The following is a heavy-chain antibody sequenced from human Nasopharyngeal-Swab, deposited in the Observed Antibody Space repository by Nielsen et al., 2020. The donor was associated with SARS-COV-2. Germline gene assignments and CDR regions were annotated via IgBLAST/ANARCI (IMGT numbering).Heavy chain of an antibody. D-gene: IGHD2-8*01. Sequence: SQTLSLTCAVYGGSFSGYYWSWIRQPPGKGLEWIGEINHSGSTNYNPSLKSRVTISADKSKNQFSLKLRSVTAADTAVFYCARHMLGGPTAFDIWGQGTVVTVSS. CDR3: ARHMLGGPTAFDI. CDR2: INHSGST. J-gene: IGHJ3*02. CDR1: GGSFSGYY. V-gene: IGHV4-34*01.